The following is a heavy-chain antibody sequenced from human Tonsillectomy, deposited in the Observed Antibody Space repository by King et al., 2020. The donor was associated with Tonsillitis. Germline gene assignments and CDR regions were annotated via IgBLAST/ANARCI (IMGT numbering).Heavy chain of an antibody. V-gene: IGHV4-30-4*01. Sequence: VQLQESGPGLVKPSQTLSLTCTVSGGSISSGDYYWTWIRQPPGKGLEWIGYIYYSGNPYYNPSLKSRVTISIDPSKNHFSLNLSSVTAADTAVYYCARDLTIFRVFDLWGRGTMVTVSS. D-gene: IGHD3-9*01. CDR2: IYYSGNP. J-gene: IGHJ3*01. CDR1: GGSISSGDYY. CDR3: ARDLTIFRVFDL.